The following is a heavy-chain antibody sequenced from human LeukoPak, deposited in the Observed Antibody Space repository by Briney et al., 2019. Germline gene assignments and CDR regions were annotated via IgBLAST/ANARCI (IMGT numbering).Heavy chain of an antibody. CDR1: GYTFTSYG. J-gene: IGHJ6*03. V-gene: IGHV1-18*01. CDR2: ISAYNGNT. Sequence: ASVKVSCKASGYTFTSYGISWVRQAPGQGLEWMGWISAYNGNTNYAQKLQGRVTMTTDTSTSTAYMELRSLRSDDTAVYYCARDPEGYQRPNDYYYYYYMDVWGKGTTVTVSS. D-gene: IGHD2-2*01. CDR3: ARDPEGYQRPNDYYYYYYMDV.